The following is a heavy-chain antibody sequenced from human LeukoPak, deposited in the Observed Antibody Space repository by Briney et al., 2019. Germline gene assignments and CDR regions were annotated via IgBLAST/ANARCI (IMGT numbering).Heavy chain of an antibody. J-gene: IGHJ4*02. Sequence: ASVKVSCTASGYTFTSYGISWVRQAPGQGLEWMGWISAYNGNTNYAQKLQGRVTMTTDTSTSTAYMELRSLRSDDTAVYYCASSSVVTPYLFDYWGQGTLVAVSS. CDR3: ASSSVVTPYLFDY. CDR1: GYTFTSYG. D-gene: IGHD4-23*01. CDR2: ISAYNGNT. V-gene: IGHV1-18*01.